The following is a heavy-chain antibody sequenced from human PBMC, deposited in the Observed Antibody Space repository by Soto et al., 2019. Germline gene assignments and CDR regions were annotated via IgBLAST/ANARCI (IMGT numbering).Heavy chain of an antibody. CDR1: GFILRNYW. CDR3: ARYLSLDT. Sequence: EVQLVESGGGLVQPGGSLRLSCADSGFILRNYWMSWVRQAPGMGLQWVASIKEDGSEKYYVDPVKGRFTISRENAKNSLSLQMNSLRAEDTAVYYCARYLSLDTWGQGILVTVSS. J-gene: IGHJ5*02. V-gene: IGHV3-7*03. CDR2: IKEDGSEK.